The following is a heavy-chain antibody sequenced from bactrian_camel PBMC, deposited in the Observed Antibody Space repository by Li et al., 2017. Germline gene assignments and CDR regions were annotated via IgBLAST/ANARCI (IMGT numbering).Heavy chain of an antibody. CDR2: ICTGGGST. D-gene: IGHD2*01. CDR1: GYIYSRAC. J-gene: IGHJ6*01. CDR3: AARGPYCYTKLSVRDFTY. Sequence: QLVESGGGSVQAGGSQRLSCEASGYIYSRACMGWVRQAPGKEREGVAGICTGGGSTYYSDSVKGRFTISQDNAKNTLYLQMNSLKPEDTAMYYCAARGPYCYTKLSVRDFTYWGQGTQVTVS. V-gene: IGHV3S28*01.